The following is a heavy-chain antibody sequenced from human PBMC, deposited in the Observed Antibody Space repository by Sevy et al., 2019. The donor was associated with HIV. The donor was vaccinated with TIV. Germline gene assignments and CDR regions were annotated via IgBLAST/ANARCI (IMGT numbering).Heavy chain of an antibody. CDR1: GFTFSDYY. J-gene: IGHJ5*02. Sequence: GGCLRLSCAASGFTFSDYYMSWIRQAPGKGLEWVSYIDRSGSTINYADSVKGRFTISRDNAKKSVYLQINSLRAEESAVYYCARENSMIEEPGWFDPWGQGTLVTVSS. CDR3: ARENSMIEEPGWFDP. CDR2: IDRSGSTI. V-gene: IGHV3-11*01. D-gene: IGHD3-16*01.